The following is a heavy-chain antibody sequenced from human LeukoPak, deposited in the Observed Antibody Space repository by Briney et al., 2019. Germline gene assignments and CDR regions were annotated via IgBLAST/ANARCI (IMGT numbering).Heavy chain of an antibody. CDR3: TTEGGVWGYHALEI. V-gene: IGHV3-15*01. CDR2: IRSKSKGGTT. CDR1: AFSFTNAW. D-gene: IGHD3-16*01. J-gene: IGHJ3*02. Sequence: GGSLRLSCAASAFSFTNAWMSWVRQAPGKGLEWIGRIRSKSKGGTTDYAEPVKGRFTISRDDSKNTLYLQMNSLTTEDTAVYFCTTEGGVWGYHALEIWGQGTMVTVSS.